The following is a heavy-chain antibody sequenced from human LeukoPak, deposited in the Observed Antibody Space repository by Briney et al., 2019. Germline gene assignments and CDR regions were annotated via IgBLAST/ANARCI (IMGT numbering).Heavy chain of an antibody. CDR3: ARVGPSYYYYYMDA. CDR2: IKQDGSEQ. J-gene: IGHJ6*03. V-gene: IGHV3-7*01. CDR1: GFTFSSSR. Sequence: PGGSLRLSCSASGFTFSSSRMTWVRQAPGKGLEWVANIKQDGSEQYTADSLKDRFTISRDNDKKLVFLQMNSLRVDDTAVYYCARVGPSYYYYYMDAWGNGTTVIVSS.